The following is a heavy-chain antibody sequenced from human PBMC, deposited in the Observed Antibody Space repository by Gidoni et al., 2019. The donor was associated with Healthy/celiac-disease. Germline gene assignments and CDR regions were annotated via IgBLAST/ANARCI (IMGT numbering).Heavy chain of an antibody. D-gene: IGHD6-6*01. V-gene: IGHV3-30-3*01. CDR3: ARDDSIAGGFDY. Sequence: QVQLVESGGGVVQPGRSLRLSCAASGFPFSSYAMPGVRQAPGKGLGVVAVRSYDGSNKYYADSVKGRFTITRDNSKNTLYLQMNSLRAEDTAVYYCARDDSIAGGFDYWGQGTLVTVSS. CDR1: GFPFSSYA. J-gene: IGHJ4*02. CDR2: RSYDGSNK.